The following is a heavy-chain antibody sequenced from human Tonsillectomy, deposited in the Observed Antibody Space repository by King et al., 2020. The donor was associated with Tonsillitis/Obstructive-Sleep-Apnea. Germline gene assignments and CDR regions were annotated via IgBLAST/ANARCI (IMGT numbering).Heavy chain of an antibody. V-gene: IGHV5-10-1*01. CDR3: ARRQYYYDSSGQGYYYYYYMDV. J-gene: IGHJ6*03. CDR1: GYSFTSYW. CDR2: IDPSDSYT. D-gene: IGHD3-22*01. Sequence: VQLVESGAEVKKPGESLRISCKGSGYSFTSYWISWVRQMPGKGLEWMGRIDPSDSYTNYSPSFQGHVTISPDKSISTAYLQWRSLKASDTAKYYCARRQYYYDSSGQGYYYYYYMDVWGKGTTVTVSS.